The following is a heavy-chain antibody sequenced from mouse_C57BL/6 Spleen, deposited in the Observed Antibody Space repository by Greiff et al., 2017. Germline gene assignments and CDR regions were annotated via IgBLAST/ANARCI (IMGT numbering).Heavy chain of an antibody. CDR2: IWRGGST. V-gene: IGHV2-5*01. J-gene: IGHJ4*01. D-gene: IGHD4-1*01. CDR1: GFSLTSYG. Sequence: VKVVESGPGLVQPSQSLSITCTVSGFSLTSYGVHWVRQSPGKGLEWLGVIWRGGSTAYNAAFMSRLSITKDNSKSQVFFKMNSLQADDTAIYYCAKNPNWDGAMDYWGQGTSVTVSS. CDR3: AKNPNWDGAMDY.